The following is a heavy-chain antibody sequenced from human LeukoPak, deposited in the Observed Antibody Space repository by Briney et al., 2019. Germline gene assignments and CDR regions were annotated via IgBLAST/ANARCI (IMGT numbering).Heavy chain of an antibody. CDR3: ARDMDSSSSHDY. CDR2: IIPIFGTA. V-gene: IGHV1-69*13. Sequence: ASVKVSCKASGGTFSSYAISWVRQAPGQGLEWMGGIIPIFGTANYAQKFQGRVTITADESTSTAYMEPSSLRSEDTAVYYCARDMDSSSSHDYWGQGTLVTVSS. CDR1: GGTFSSYA. D-gene: IGHD6-6*01. J-gene: IGHJ4*02.